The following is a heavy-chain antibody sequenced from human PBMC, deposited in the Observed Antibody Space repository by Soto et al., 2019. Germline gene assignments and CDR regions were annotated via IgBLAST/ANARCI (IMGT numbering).Heavy chain of an antibody. Sequence: GGSLRLSCAASGFTFSSYAMSWARQAPGKGLGWVSAISGSGGTAYYADPVKGRFTISRDNSKNTLYLQMNSLRAEDTAVYYCAETEPDDAFDIWGQGTMVTVSS. CDR1: GFTFSSYA. CDR2: ISGSGGTA. CDR3: AETEPDDAFDI. J-gene: IGHJ3*02. V-gene: IGHV3-23*01.